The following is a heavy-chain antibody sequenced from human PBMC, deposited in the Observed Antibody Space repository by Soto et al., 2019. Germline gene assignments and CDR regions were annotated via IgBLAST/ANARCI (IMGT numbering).Heavy chain of an antibody. J-gene: IGHJ5*02. CDR3: ARQEYYSSWYSGWFDP. CDR2: IYPGDSDI. V-gene: IGHV5-51*01. Sequence: GESLKISCKGSGYSFTSYWIGWVRQMPGKGLEWMGIIYPGDSDIRYSPSFQGQVTISADKSISTVYLKWSSLKASDTALYYCARQEYYSSWYSGWFDPWGQGTLVTVSS. CDR1: GYSFTSYW. D-gene: IGHD6-13*01.